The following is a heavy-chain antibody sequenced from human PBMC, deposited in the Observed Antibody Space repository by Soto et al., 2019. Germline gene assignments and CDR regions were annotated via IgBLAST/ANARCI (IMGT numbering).Heavy chain of an antibody. J-gene: IGHJ6*02. V-gene: IGHV1-18*01. D-gene: IGHD2-15*01. CDR2: ISTYNGDT. Sequence: QVQLVQSGAEVRKPGASVKVSCKASGYTFSTSGMSWLRQAPGQGLEWMGWISTYNGDTNDAPKFQDRVTMTSDTSTSTVYMQLRSLRSEDTAEYYCARAGAAPSYYYGMDVWGQGTRVTVSS. CDR3: ARAGAAPSYYYGMDV. CDR1: GYTFSTSG.